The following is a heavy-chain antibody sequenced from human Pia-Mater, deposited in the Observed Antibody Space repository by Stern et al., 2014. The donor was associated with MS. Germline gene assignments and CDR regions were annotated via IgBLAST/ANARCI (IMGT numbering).Heavy chain of an antibody. J-gene: IGHJ5*02. Sequence: QVQLVESGGGVVQPGRPLRLSCAASGFTFSSYGMHWVRQAPGKGLEGVAIIWYDGGNTYYADAVKGRFTISRDNSTTTLHLPMNSLRAEDTAVYNCARDPNNENWFDPWGQGTLVTVSS. V-gene: IGHV3-33*01. CDR1: GFTFSSYG. CDR3: ARDPNNENWFDP. D-gene: IGHD1-1*01. CDR2: IWYDGGNT.